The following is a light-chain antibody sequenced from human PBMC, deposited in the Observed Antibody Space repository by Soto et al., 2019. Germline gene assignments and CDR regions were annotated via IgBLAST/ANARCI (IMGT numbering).Light chain of an antibody. CDR1: QDINKY. CDR2: DGS. CDR3: SQYDNVPFP. V-gene: IGKV1-33*01. J-gene: IGKJ4*01. Sequence: DIQMTQSPSSLSASVGDRVTITCQASQDINKYLNWYQKKSGIAPKVLIYDGSILETGVPSRFRCSGSGKYFTFTLSRLEPCDIANYYFSQYDNVPFPFGRGTKVEI.